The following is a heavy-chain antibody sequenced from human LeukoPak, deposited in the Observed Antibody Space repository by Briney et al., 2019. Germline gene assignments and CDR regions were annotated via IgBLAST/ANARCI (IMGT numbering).Heavy chain of an antibody. CDR2: TSGSI. D-gene: IGHD3/OR15-3a*01. CDR1: GATISSHY. V-gene: IGHV4-59*11. Sequence: SETLSLTCAVSGATISSHYWSWIRQPPGKGLEWIGYTSGSISDNPSLKSRVAVSVDPSQNQVSLSLTSVTAADTAVYYCARVLAIFGLDTTDFYMDVWGKGTTVTVSS. J-gene: IGHJ6*03. CDR3: ARVLAIFGLDTTDFYMDV.